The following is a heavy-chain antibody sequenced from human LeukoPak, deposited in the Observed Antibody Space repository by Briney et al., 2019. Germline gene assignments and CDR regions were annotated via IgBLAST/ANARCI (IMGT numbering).Heavy chain of an antibody. CDR3: ARDNSVGDIAWWFDP. J-gene: IGHJ5*02. D-gene: IGHD3-16*02. CDR2: INPSGSST. CDR1: GYTFTSYY. Sequence: VASVTVSCKASGYTFTSYYMHWVRQAPGQGLEWMGLINPSGSSTLYAQKFQGRVTMTRDMSTTTDYMELSSLRSEDTAVYYCARDNSVGDIAWWFDPWGQGTLVTVSS. V-gene: IGHV1-46*01.